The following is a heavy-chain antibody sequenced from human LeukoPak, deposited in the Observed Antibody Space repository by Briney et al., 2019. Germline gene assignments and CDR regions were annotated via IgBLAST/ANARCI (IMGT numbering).Heavy chain of an antibody. CDR3: AKEVGQQLVRGLDY. J-gene: IGHJ4*02. V-gene: IGHV3-30*02. CDR2: IRYDGSNK. D-gene: IGHD6-13*01. Sequence: PGGSLRLSCAASGFTFSSYAMNWVRQAPGKGLEWVAFIRYDGSNKYYADSVKGRFTISRDNSKNTLYLQMNSLRAEDTAVYYCAKEVGQQLVRGLDYWGQGTLVTVSS. CDR1: GFTFSSYA.